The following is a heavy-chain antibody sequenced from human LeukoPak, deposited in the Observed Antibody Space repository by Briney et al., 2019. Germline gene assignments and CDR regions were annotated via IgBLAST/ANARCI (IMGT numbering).Heavy chain of an antibody. V-gene: IGHV3-23*01. CDR3: AKDHRSLGELYDY. Sequence: GRSLRLSCAASGFTFSSYAMSWVRQAPGKGLEWVSAISGSGGSTYYADSVKGRFTISRDNSKNTLYLQMNSLRAEDTAVYYCAKDHRSLGELYDYWGQGTLVTVSS. J-gene: IGHJ4*02. CDR1: GFTFSSYA. CDR2: ISGSGGST. D-gene: IGHD3-10*01.